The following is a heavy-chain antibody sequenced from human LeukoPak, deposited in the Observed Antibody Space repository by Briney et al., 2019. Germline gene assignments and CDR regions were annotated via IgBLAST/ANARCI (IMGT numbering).Heavy chain of an antibody. Sequence: PSQTLSLTCTVSGGSISSGGYYWSWIRQPPGKGLEWIGYIYYSGRTNYNPSLKSRVTISVDTSKNQFSLKLSSVTAADTAVYYCALSYGSGSYYDYWGQGTLVTVSS. CDR2: IYYSGRT. CDR1: GGSISSGGYY. D-gene: IGHD3-10*01. CDR3: ALSYGSGSYYDY. J-gene: IGHJ4*02. V-gene: IGHV4-61*08.